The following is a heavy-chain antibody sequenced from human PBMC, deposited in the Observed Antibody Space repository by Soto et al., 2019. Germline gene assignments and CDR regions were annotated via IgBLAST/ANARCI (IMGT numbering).Heavy chain of an antibody. D-gene: IGHD3-3*01. CDR3: AGKGDYDFWSGLSYGMDV. CDR1: GGTFSSYA. CDR2: IIPIFGTA. J-gene: IGHJ6*02. V-gene: IGHV1-69*13. Sequence: SVKVSCKASGGTFSSYAISWVRQAPGQGLEWMGEIIPIFGTANYAQKFQGRVTITADESTSTAYMELSSLRSEDTAVYYCAGKGDYDFWSGLSYGMDVWGQGTTVTVSS.